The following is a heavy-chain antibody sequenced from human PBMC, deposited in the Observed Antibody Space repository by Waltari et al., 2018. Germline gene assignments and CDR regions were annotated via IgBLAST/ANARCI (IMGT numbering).Heavy chain of an antibody. CDR1: GFTFSSYG. CDR2: ISYDGSNK. D-gene: IGHD3-3*01. Sequence: QVQLVESGGGVVQPGRSLRLSCAASGFTFSSYGMHWVRQAPGKGLEWVAVISYDGSNKYYADSVKGRFTISRDNSKNTLYLQMNSLRAEDTAVYYCAKDGGWELRFLEWSGRWDRAPARLGYFDYWGQGTLVTVSS. J-gene: IGHJ4*02. CDR3: AKDGGWELRFLEWSGRWDRAPARLGYFDY. V-gene: IGHV3-30*18.